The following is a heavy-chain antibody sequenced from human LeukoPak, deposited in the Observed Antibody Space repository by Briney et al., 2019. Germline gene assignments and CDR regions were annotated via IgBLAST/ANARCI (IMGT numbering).Heavy chain of an antibody. D-gene: IGHD2-2*01. J-gene: IGHJ4*02. CDR1: GGSISSGGYY. CDR3: ASVVPAADFDY. CDR2: IYHSGST. V-gene: IGHV4-30-2*01. Sequence: PSQTLSLTCTVSGGSISSGGYYWSWIRQPPGKGLEWIGYIYHSGSTYYNPSLKSRVTISVDRSKNQFSLKLSSVTAADTAVYYCASVVPAADFDYWGQGTLVTVSS.